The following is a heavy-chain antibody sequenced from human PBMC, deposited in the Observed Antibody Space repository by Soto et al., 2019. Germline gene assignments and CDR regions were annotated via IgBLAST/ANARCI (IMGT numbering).Heavy chain of an antibody. J-gene: IGHJ3*02. CDR1: GGTFSSYA. V-gene: IGHV1-69*13. CDR3: ARDAPSLPGAFAI. Sequence: SVKVSCKASGGTFSSYAISWVRQAPGQGLEWMGGIIPIFGTANYAQKFQGRVTITADESTSTAYMELSSLRSEDTAVYYCARDAPSLPGAFAIWGQGTMVTVSS. CDR2: IIPIFGTA.